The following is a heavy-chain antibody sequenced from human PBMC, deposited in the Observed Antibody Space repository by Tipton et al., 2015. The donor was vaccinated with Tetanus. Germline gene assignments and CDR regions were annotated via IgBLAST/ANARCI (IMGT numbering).Heavy chain of an antibody. CDR3: AKEALGVLNL. J-gene: IGHJ6*04. CDR2: ISGSRLTP. Sequence: LRLSCAASGFTFKSYTINWLRQAPGNGLEWVAAISGSRLTPYYADSVKGRFTISRDNSKNTLSLQLNSLRADDTAIYYCAKEALGVLNLWGKGTTVIVSS. CDR1: GFTFKSYT. D-gene: IGHD1-14*01. V-gene: IGHV3-23*01.